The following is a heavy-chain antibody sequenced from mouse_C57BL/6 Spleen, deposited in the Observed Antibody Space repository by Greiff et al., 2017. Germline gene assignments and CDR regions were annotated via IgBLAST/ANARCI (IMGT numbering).Heavy chain of an antibody. J-gene: IGHJ2*01. Sequence: QVQLQQPGAELVMPGASVKLSCKASGYTFTSYWMHWVKQRPGQGLEWIGEIDPSDSYTNYNQKFKGKSTLTVDKSSSTAYMQLSSLTSEDSAVYYCAMTAQADFDDWGNGTTLTVS. D-gene: IGHD3-2*02. CDR1: GYTFTSYW. CDR3: AMTAQADFDD. V-gene: IGHV1-69*01. CDR2: IDPSDSYT.